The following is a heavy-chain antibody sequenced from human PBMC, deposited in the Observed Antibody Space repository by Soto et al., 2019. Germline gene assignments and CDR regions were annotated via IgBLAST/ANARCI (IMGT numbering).Heavy chain of an antibody. J-gene: IGHJ4*02. V-gene: IGHV1-69*12. Sequence: QVQLVQSGAGVKKPGSSVKVSCKASGGTFSSYAISWVRQAPGQGLEWMGGIIPIFGTANYAQKFQGRVTITADESTSTAYMELSSLRSEDTAVYYCAGDGGVYDYSPFDYWGQGTLVTVSS. CDR2: IIPIFGTA. D-gene: IGHD4-4*01. CDR1: GGTFSSYA. CDR3: AGDGGVYDYSPFDY.